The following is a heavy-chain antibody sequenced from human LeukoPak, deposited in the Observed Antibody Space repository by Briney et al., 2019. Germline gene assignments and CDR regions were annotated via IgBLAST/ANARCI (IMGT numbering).Heavy chain of an antibody. V-gene: IGHV4-4*07. Sequence: SETLSLTCTVSGGSISSYYWSWIRQPAGKGLEWIGRIYTSGSTNYNPSLKSRVTMSVDTSKNQFSLKLSSVTAADTAVYYCARELTYYYGSGSYRNFDYWGQGTLVTVSS. D-gene: IGHD3-10*01. J-gene: IGHJ4*02. CDR1: GGSISSYY. CDR3: ARELTYYYGSGSYRNFDY. CDR2: IYTSGST.